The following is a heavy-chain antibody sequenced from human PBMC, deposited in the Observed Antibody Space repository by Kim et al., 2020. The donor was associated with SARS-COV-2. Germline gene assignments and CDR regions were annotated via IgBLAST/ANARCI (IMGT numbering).Heavy chain of an antibody. V-gene: IGHV6-1*01. D-gene: IGHD1-26*01. CDR3: GRSVGGSGFSY. CDR2: TYYNSKWNN. CDR1: GDSVSRNGVA. J-gene: IGHJ4*02. Sequence: SQTLSLTCAISGDSVSRNGVAWTWIRQSPSRGLEWLGRTYYNSKWNNDYATSAKSRIIISPDTSKNQFSLHLKSVTPEDTAVYYCGRSVGGSGFSYWGQG.